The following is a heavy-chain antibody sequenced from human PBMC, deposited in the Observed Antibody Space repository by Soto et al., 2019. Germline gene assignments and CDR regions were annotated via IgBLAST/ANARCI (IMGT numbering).Heavy chain of an antibody. CDR3: ARATGYSSGWFIDY. CDR1: GFTFSSYG. V-gene: IGHV3-33*01. D-gene: IGHD6-19*01. J-gene: IGHJ4*02. CDR2: IWYDGSNK. Sequence: GGSLRLSCAASGFTFSSYGMHWVRQAPGKGLEWVAVIWYDGSNKYYADSVKGRFTISRDNSKNTLYLQMNSLRAEDTAVYYCARATGYSSGWFIDYWGQGTLVTASS.